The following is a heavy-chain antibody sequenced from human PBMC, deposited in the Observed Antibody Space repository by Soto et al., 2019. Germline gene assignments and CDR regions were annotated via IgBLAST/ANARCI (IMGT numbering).Heavy chain of an antibody. CDR3: ARGGKDIVVVVAADDYFDY. CDR2: INHSGST. V-gene: IGHV4-34*01. D-gene: IGHD2-15*01. Sequence: QVQLQQWGAGLLKPSETLSLTCAVYGGSFSGYYWSWIRQPPGKGLEWIGEINHSGSTNYNPSLKSRVTICVDTFKNQFSLKLSSVTAADTAVYYCARGGKDIVVVVAADDYFDYWGQGTLVTVSS. J-gene: IGHJ4*02. CDR1: GGSFSGYY.